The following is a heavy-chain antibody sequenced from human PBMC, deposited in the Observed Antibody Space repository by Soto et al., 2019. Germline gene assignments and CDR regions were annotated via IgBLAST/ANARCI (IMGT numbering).Heavy chain of an antibody. D-gene: IGHD2-15*01. CDR1: GGAFSSVD. CDR2: IIPLFGTT. V-gene: IGHV1-69*01. CDR3: VRGLTEGYSGVEV. Sequence: QVQLVQSGAEVKKPGSAVKVSCKASGGAFSSVDISWVRQAPGQGLDWMGGIIPLFGTTNYAEKFQGRGTITADASTSTDFLELSSLTSEDTAVYYCVRGLTEGYSGVEVWGQGTTVIVSS. J-gene: IGHJ6*02.